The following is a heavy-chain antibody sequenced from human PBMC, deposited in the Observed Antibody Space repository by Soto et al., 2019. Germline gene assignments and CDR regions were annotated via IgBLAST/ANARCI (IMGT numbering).Heavy chain of an antibody. Sequence: GESLKISCKGSGYRFTSYWITWVRQMPGKGLEWMGRIDPSDSYTNYNPSFQGHVTISADKSISTAYLQWSSLKASDTAMYYCARHSGYCSSASCYTQVYYYYGLDVWGQGPTVTVSS. D-gene: IGHD2-2*02. CDR3: ARHSGYCSSASCYTQVYYYYGLDV. CDR1: GYRFTSYW. CDR2: IDPSDSYT. J-gene: IGHJ6*02. V-gene: IGHV5-10-1*01.